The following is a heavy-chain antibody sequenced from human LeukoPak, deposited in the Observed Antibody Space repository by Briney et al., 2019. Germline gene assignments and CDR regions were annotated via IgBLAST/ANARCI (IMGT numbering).Heavy chain of an antibody. V-gene: IGHV4-61*02. CDR2: IYTSGST. J-gene: IGHJ6*02. Sequence: PSETLSLTCTVSGGSISSGSYYWSWIRQPAGKGLEWIGRIYTSGSTNYNPSLKSRVTISVDMSKNQFSLKLSSVTAADTAVYYCAREFDYVWGTYGMDVWGQGTTVTVSS. CDR1: GGSISSGSYY. CDR3: AREFDYVWGTYGMDV. D-gene: IGHD3-16*01.